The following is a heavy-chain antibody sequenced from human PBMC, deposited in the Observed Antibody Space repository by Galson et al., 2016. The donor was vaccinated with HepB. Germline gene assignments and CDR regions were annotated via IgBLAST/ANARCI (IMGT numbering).Heavy chain of an antibody. D-gene: IGHD3-3*01. Sequence: SLRLSCAASGFIFSSYAIHWVRQAPGEGLEWVAVISYDGTNKYYADSVKGRFTISRDNSKNSLYLQMTSLRPEDTAVYYCAKEGHHDFWSGYYNWFAPWGQGTLVTVSS. CDR2: ISYDGTNK. V-gene: IGHV3-30-3*01. CDR3: AKEGHHDFWSGYYNWFAP. CDR1: GFIFSSYA. J-gene: IGHJ5*02.